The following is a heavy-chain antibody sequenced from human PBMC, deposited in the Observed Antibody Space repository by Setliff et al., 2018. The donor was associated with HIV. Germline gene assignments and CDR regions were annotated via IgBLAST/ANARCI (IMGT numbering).Heavy chain of an antibody. Sequence: SETLSLTCAVYGGSFSDYYWTWSRQSPGKGLEWIGEINHRGSTNHNPSIKSRVTGSVDTSKNKFPLKLGSVTAADTAVYYCARESPSISWFYFDFWGQGTLVTVSS. CDR3: ARESPSISWFYFDF. CDR2: INHRGST. CDR1: GGSFSDYY. D-gene: IGHD6-13*01. J-gene: IGHJ4*02. V-gene: IGHV4-34*01.